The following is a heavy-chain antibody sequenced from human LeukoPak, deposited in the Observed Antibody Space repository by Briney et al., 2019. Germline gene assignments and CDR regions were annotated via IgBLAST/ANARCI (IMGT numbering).Heavy chain of an antibody. CDR2: ISWNSGSI. CDR1: GFTFDDYA. CDR3: AKAPYGFYDSSAFIDY. D-gene: IGHD3-22*01. Sequence: GGSLRLSCAASGFTFDDYAMHWVRQAPGKGLEWVSGISWNSGSIGYADSVKGRFTISRDNAKNSLYLQMNSLRAEDTALYYCAKAPYGFYDSSAFIDYWGQGTLVTVSS. J-gene: IGHJ4*02. V-gene: IGHV3-9*01.